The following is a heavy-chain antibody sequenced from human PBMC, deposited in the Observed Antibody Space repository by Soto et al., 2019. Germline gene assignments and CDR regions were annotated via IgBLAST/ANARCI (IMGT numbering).Heavy chain of an antibody. CDR2: ISYDESNK. J-gene: IGHJ4*02. D-gene: IGHD6-19*01. V-gene: IGHV3-30*18. Sequence: QVQLVESGGGVVQPGRSLRLSCSASGFTFSSYDMHWVRQAPGKGLEWVALISYDESNKYYADSVKGRFTISRDSSKNTLYLQMNSLRAEDTAVYYCAEDRGDLSGWAFDYWGQGTLVTVSS. CDR1: GFTFSSYD. CDR3: AEDRGDLSGWAFDY.